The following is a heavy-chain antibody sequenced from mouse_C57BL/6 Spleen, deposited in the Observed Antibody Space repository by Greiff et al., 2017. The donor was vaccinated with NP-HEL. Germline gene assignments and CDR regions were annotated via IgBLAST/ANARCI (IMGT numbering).Heavy chain of an antibody. CDR1: GYAFSSYW. Sequence: QVQLQQSGAELVKPGASVKISCKASGYAFSSYWMNWVKQRPGKGLEWIGQIYPGDGDTNYNGKFKGTATLTADKSSSTAYMQRSSVTSEDSAVYVCARQGARVPYYFDYWGQGTTLTVSS. J-gene: IGHJ2*01. V-gene: IGHV1-80*01. CDR3: ARQGARVPYYFDY. CDR2: IYPGDGDT.